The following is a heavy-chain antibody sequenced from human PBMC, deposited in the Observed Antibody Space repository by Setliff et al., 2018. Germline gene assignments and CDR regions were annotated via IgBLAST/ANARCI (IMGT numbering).Heavy chain of an antibody. Sequence: KTSETLSLTCTVSDDSISSRHYYWSWIRQPAGKGLEWLGQIYTSWSTNYNPSLKGRATLSIDASKNQFSLKLSSMTAADTALYYCARNPDFLQYSFDLWGRGTLVTVSS. CDR2: IYTSWST. V-gene: IGHV4-61*09. CDR1: DDSISSRHYY. J-gene: IGHJ2*01. D-gene: IGHD5-12*01. CDR3: ARNPDFLQYSFDL.